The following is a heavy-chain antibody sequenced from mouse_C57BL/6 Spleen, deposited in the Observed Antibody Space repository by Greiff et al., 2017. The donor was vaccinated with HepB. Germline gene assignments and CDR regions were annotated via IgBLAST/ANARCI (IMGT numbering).Heavy chain of an antibody. CDR3: ARGGYGKYFDY. J-gene: IGHJ2*01. V-gene: IGHV1-80*01. CDR2: IYPGDGDT. Sequence: QVQLQQSGAELVKPGASVKISCKASGYAFSSYWMNWVKQRPGKGLEWIGQIYPGDGDTNYNGKFKGKATLTADKSSSTAYMQLSSLTSEDSAVYFCARGGYGKYFDYWGQGTTLTVSS. D-gene: IGHD2-10*02. CDR1: GYAFSSYW.